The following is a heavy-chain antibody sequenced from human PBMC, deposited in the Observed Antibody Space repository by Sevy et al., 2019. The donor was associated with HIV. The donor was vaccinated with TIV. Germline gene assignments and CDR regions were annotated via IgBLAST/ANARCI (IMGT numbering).Heavy chain of an antibody. CDR3: ARGKQRLGRGGYYFDY. CDR1: GFTVSSNY. V-gene: IGHV3-53*01. D-gene: IGHD6-25*01. J-gene: IGHJ4*02. CDR2: IYSGGST. Sequence: GGSLRLSCAASGFTVSSNYMSWVRQAPGKGLEWVSVIYSGGSTYYADSVKGRFTISRDNSKNTLYLQMNSLRAEDTAVYYCARGKQRLGRGGYYFDYWGQGTLVTVSS.